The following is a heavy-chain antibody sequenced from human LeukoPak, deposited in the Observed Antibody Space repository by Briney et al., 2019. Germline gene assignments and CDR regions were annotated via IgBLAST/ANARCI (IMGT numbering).Heavy chain of an antibody. CDR2: ISSSGSTI. CDR3: ARVGYDSSGYYL. Sequence: GGSLRLSCAASGFTFSSYSMNWVRQAPGKGLEWVSYISSSGSTIYYADSVKGRFTISRDNAKNSLYLQMNSLRAEDTAVYYCARVGYDSSGYYLWGQGTLVTVSS. CDR1: GFTFSSYS. J-gene: IGHJ4*02. V-gene: IGHV3-48*04. D-gene: IGHD3-22*01.